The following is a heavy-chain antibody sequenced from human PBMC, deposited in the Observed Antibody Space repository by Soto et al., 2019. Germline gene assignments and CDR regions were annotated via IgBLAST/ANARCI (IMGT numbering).Heavy chain of an antibody. Sequence: EVQLVESGGGLVQPGRSLRLSCAAFGFTFDDYAMHWVRQAPGKGLEWVSGISWNSGSIGYADSVKGRFTISRDNAKNSLYLQMNSLRAEDTALYYCAKDMLATVTTLDPPTTDYWGQGTLVTVSS. J-gene: IGHJ4*02. CDR2: ISWNSGSI. CDR1: GFTFDDYA. D-gene: IGHD4-17*01. V-gene: IGHV3-9*01. CDR3: AKDMLATVTTLDPPTTDY.